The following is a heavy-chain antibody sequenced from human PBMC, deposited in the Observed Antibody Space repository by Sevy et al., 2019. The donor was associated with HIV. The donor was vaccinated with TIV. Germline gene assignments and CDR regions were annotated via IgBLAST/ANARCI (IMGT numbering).Heavy chain of an antibody. Sequence: GGSLRLSCAASGFSFSRYGMHWVRQAPGKGLEWMSYIQYDGSNKDYADSVKGRFTMSRDNSKNTLYLQMNSLRVGDTAVFYCVKEGGGEGGDHWGQGTLVTVSS. D-gene: IGHD2-21*01. CDR2: IQYDGSNK. CDR1: GFSFSRYG. V-gene: IGHV3-30*02. J-gene: IGHJ4*02. CDR3: VKEGGGEGGDH.